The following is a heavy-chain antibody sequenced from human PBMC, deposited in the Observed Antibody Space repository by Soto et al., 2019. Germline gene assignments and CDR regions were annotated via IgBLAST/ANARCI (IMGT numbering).Heavy chain of an antibody. CDR3: ARLWSSNEGSS. Sequence: QVRLQQWGAGLLKPSETLALTCAVHGGSFRGYYWSWIRQPPGKGLEWIGESNHSGGTNYNPSLRSRVSISVDASKNQFSLQLTSVTAADTAVYYCARLWSSNEGSSWGQGTLVAVSS. D-gene: IGHD3-10*01. CDR2: SNHSGGT. V-gene: IGHV4-34*01. J-gene: IGHJ4*02. CDR1: GGSFRGYY.